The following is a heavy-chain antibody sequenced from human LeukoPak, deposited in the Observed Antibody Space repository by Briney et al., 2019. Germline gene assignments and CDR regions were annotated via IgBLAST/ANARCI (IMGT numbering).Heavy chain of an antibody. CDR2: ISGSGGST. J-gene: IGHJ4*02. Sequence: GGSLRLSCAASGFTFSSYGLTWVRQAPGKGLEWVSTISGSGGSTYCADSVKGRFTISRDNSKNTLYLQVNSLIVQDTAVYYCARDTERFDWLLFAEPTGFYYWGQGTLVTVSS. CDR3: ARDTERFDWLLFAEPTGFYY. V-gene: IGHV3-23*01. CDR1: GFTFSSYG. D-gene: IGHD3-9*01.